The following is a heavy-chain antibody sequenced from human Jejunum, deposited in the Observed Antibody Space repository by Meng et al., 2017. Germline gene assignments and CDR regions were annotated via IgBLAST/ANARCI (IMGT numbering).Heavy chain of an antibody. CDR2: ISHMGRI. Sequence: QVQREEWGPGLVKPSGSLALTCAVAGGSISNNNWWSWVRQPPGKGLEWIGEISHMGRINYNPSLKSRVTMSLDKSKNQFSLDLTSVTGADTAVYYCARDLLDPNIAATGWFDPWGQGTLVTVSS. CDR1: GGSISNNNW. D-gene: IGHD2/OR15-2a*01. J-gene: IGHJ5*02. V-gene: IGHV4-4*02. CDR3: ARDLLDPNIAATGWFDP.